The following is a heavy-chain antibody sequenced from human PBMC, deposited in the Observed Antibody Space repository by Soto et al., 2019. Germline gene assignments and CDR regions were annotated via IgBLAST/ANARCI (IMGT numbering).Heavy chain of an antibody. D-gene: IGHD3-10*01. CDR1: GFTFSSYS. CDR2: ISSSSSTI. J-gene: IGHJ2*01. CDR3: ARDPGVIITPTSRYFDL. V-gene: IGHV3-48*01. Sequence: EVQLVESGGGLVQPGGSLRLSCAASGFTFSSYSMKWVRQAPGKGLEWVSYISSSSSTIYYADSVKGRFTISRDNAKNSLYLQMNSLRAEDTAVYYCARDPGVIITPTSRYFDLWGRGTLVTVSS.